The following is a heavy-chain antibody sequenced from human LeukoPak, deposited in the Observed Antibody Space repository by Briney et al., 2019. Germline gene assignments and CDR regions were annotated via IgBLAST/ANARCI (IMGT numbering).Heavy chain of an antibody. V-gene: IGHV3-23*01. Sequence: GGSLRLSCAASGFTFSSSAMTWVRQAPGKGLEWVSSISPSGTGTYYADSVRVRFTISRDNSKNTLFLQVNSLRAEDTALYYCAKLLGACTNWGERAPVTVSS. CDR1: GFTFSSSA. J-gene: IGHJ4*02. CDR2: ISPSGTGT. CDR3: AKLLGACTN. D-gene: IGHD2/OR15-2a*01.